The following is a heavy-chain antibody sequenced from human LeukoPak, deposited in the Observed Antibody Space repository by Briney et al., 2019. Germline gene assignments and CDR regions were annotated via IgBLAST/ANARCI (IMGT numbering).Heavy chain of an antibody. CDR3: AKWRGYASDWSGPFDD. D-gene: IGHD6-19*01. Sequence: GASVKVSCKASGGTFTNYAINWVRQAPGQGLEWMGRIIPILDVTNYAQKFQGRVTITADQSTSTAYMELSRLRSDDTAAYYCAKWRGYASDWSGPFDDWGQGTLVTVSS. V-gene: IGHV1-69*04. J-gene: IGHJ4*02. CDR2: IIPILDVT. CDR1: GGTFTNYA.